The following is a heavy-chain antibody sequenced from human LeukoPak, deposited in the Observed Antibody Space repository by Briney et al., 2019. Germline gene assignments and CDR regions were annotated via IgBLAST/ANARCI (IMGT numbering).Heavy chain of an antibody. D-gene: IGHD3-22*01. Sequence: SETLSLTCAVYGGSFRGYYWSWIRQPPGKGLEWTGKINNSGSTNYNPSLKSRVTISVDTSKNQFSLKLSSVTAADTAVYYCARGGPYYYDSSGSYWYFDLWGRGTLVTVSS. CDR3: ARGGPYYYDSSGSYWYFDL. CDR2: INNSGST. V-gene: IGHV4-34*01. J-gene: IGHJ2*01. CDR1: GGSFRGYY.